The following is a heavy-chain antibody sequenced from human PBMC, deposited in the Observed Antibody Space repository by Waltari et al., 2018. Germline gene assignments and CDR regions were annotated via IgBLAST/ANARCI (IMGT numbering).Heavy chain of an antibody. CDR2: VSYDGTNQ. Sequence: QVQLVESGGGVVQPGTSLRLSCPASGFTFSSYAMPWVRQAPGKGLEWVAVVSYDGTNQYYADSVKGRFTISRDNSKNTIYVQMNSLRAEDTAVYYCARSRSIYYYYAMDVWGQGTTVTVSS. J-gene: IGHJ6*02. V-gene: IGHV3-30-3*01. CDR1: GFTFSSYA. CDR3: ARSRSIYYYYAMDV. D-gene: IGHD6-6*01.